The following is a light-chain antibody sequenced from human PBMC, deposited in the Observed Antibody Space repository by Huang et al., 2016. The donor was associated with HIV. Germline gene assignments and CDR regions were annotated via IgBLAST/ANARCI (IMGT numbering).Light chain of an antibody. Sequence: ETVLTQSPATRSLSPGERATISCRASQSVNRYLAGYQQNPGQTPRLLIYDASNRATCIPARFSGSGSGTDFTLTISSLEPEDFAVYYCQQRKYWPPITFGQGTRLEIK. CDR2: DAS. J-gene: IGKJ5*01. V-gene: IGKV3-11*01. CDR3: QQRKYWPPIT. CDR1: QSVNRY.